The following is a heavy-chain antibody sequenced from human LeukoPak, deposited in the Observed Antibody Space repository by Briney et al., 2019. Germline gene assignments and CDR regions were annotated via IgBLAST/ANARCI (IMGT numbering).Heavy chain of an antibody. V-gene: IGHV1-46*01. Sequence: ASVKVSCKASGYTFTSYYMHWVRQAPGQGLEWMGIINPSGGSTSHAQKFQGRVTMTRDTSTSTVYMELSSLRSEDTAVYYCARDPSFYYDSSGYSPYYFDYWGQGTLVTVSS. D-gene: IGHD3-22*01. CDR3: ARDPSFYYDSSGYSPYYFDY. CDR2: INPSGGST. CDR1: GYTFTSYY. J-gene: IGHJ4*02.